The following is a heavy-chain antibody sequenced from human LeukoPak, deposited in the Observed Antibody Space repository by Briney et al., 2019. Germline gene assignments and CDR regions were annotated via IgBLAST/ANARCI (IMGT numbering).Heavy chain of an antibody. CDR3: ARDRGSPNLNWFNP. V-gene: IGHV3-48*01. D-gene: IGHD1-26*01. CDR1: GSTFSSYS. Sequence: SPRLSWAAAGSTFSSYSMNWVRQAPGKGLEWVSYISSSSSTIYYADSVKGRFTISRDNAKNSQYLQMNSLRADDTDVYHWARDRGSPNLNWFNPWGQEALVTVSS. CDR2: ISSSSSTI. J-gene: IGHJ5*02.